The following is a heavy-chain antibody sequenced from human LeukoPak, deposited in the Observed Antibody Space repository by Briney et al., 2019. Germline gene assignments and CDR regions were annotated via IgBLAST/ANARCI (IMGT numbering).Heavy chain of an antibody. CDR2: IYYSGST. Sequence: SETLSLTCTVSGGSISSYYWSWIRQPPGKGLEWIGYIYYSGSTNYNPSLKSRVTISVDTSKNQFSLKLSSVTAADTAVHYCASTVVTPEDAFDIWGQGTMVTVSS. CDR3: ASTVVTPEDAFDI. CDR1: GGSISSYY. V-gene: IGHV4-59*01. J-gene: IGHJ3*02. D-gene: IGHD4-23*01.